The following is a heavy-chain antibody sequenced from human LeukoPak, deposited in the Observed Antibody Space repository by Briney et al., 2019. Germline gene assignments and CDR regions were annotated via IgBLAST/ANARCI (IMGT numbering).Heavy chain of an antibody. J-gene: IGHJ4*02. CDR3: ARDLELERNRWNYFES. Sequence: SETLSLTCTVSCGSISSYYWSWIRQPPGKGLEWISSMHYSGDSKYNPSLRSRVSLSIDTSSQQFSLRLSSVTAADTAVYYCARDLELERNRWNYFESWGQGALVTVS. D-gene: IGHD1-1*01. CDR1: CGSISSYY. V-gene: IGHV4-59*01. CDR2: MHYSGDS.